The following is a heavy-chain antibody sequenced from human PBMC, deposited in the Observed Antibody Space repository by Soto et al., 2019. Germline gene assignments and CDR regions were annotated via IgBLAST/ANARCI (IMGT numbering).Heavy chain of an antibody. CDR1: GGTFSSYT. CDR2: IIPILGIA. Sequence: SVKVSCKASGGTFSSYTISWVRQAPGQGLEWMGKIIPILGIANYAQKFQGRVTITADKSTSTAYMELSSLRSEDTAVYYCASPMVRGADDYWGQGTLVTVSS. CDR3: ASPMVRGADDY. J-gene: IGHJ4*02. D-gene: IGHD3-10*01. V-gene: IGHV1-69*02.